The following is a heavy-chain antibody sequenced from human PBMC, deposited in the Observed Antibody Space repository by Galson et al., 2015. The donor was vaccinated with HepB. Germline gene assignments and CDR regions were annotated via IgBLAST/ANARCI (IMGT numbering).Heavy chain of an antibody. CDR1: GFTVSSNY. CDR2: IYSGGST. V-gene: IGHV3-53*04. D-gene: IGHD2-15*01. J-gene: IGHJ6*02. CDR3: ARDSRYCSGGSCYSLRNWYYYCMDV. Sequence: SLRLSCAASGFTVSSNYMSWVRQAPGKGLEWVSVIYSGGSTYYADSVKGRFTISRHNSKNTLYLQMNSLRAEDTAVYYCARDSRYCSGGSCYSLRNWYYYCMDVWAKGPRSPSP.